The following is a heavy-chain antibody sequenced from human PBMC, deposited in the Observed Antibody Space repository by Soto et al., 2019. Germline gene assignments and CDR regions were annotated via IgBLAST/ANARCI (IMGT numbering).Heavy chain of an antibody. CDR1: GFSFTNAC. V-gene: IGHV3-15*05. CDR3: TTDAGYSGYYPRDFDY. CDR2: IKSKTDGGTT. D-gene: IGHD3-22*01. J-gene: IGHJ4*02. Sequence: EVQLVESGGGLVKPGGSLRLSCTASGFSFTNACMSWVRQAPGKGLEWVGRIKSKTDGGTTDYAAPVKGRFTISRDDSKNMLVLQMNSLKTEDTAVYYCTTDAGYSGYYPRDFDYWGQGTLVTVSS.